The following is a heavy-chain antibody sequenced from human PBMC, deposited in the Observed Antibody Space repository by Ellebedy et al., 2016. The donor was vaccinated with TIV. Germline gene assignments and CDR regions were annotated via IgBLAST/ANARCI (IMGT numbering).Heavy chain of an antibody. Sequence: SETLSLTXTVSGGSISSSSHYWDWIRQPPGKGLESIGTIYYSGRTYYNPSLKSRVTISVDTSKNQFSLKLSSVTAADTAVYYCARDRDYGSGSYYFDYWGQGTLVTVSS. D-gene: IGHD3-10*01. CDR1: GGSISSSSHY. V-gene: IGHV4-39*07. J-gene: IGHJ4*02. CDR3: ARDRDYGSGSYYFDY. CDR2: IYYSGRT.